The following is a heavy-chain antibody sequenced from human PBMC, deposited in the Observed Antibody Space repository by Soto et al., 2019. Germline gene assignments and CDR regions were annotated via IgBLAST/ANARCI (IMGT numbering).Heavy chain of an antibody. CDR2: IFTGGST. CDR3: SRDRQSSGWLDAFDI. D-gene: IGHD6-19*01. Sequence: EVQLVESGGGLVQPGGSLRLSCAASGFTVSSNYMSWFRQAPGKRLEWVSAIFTGGSTYYADSVKGPVTISRHSSMNTVYLQMNSLRAEDTSVYYCSRDRQSSGWLDAFDIWGPGTMVTVSS. J-gene: IGHJ3*02. CDR1: GFTVSSNY. V-gene: IGHV3-53*04.